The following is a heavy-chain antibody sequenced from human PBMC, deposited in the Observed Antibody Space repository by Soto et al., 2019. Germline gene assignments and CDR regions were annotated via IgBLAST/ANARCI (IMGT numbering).Heavy chain of an antibody. D-gene: IGHD2-15*01. CDR1: GGSISSGGYS. Sequence: SLSLTCAVSGGSISSGGYSWSWIRQPPGKGLEWIGYIYHSGSTYYNPSLKSRVTISVDRSKNQFSLKLSSVTAADTAVYYCARGQVVAAQHWGQGTLVTVSS. CDR2: IYHSGST. J-gene: IGHJ4*02. CDR3: ARGQVVAAQH. V-gene: IGHV4-30-2*01.